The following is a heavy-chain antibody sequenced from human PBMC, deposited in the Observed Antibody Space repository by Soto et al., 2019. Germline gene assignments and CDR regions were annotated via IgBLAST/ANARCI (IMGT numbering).Heavy chain of an antibody. CDR3: ARGIAAAGTNWFDP. Sequence: SETLSLTCAVSDGSISSSNWWSWVRQPPGKGLEWIGEIYHSGSTNYNPSLKSRVTISVDKSKNQFSLKLSSVTAADTAVYYCARGIAAAGTNWFDPWGQGTLVTVSS. CDR1: DGSISSSNW. V-gene: IGHV4-4*02. D-gene: IGHD6-13*01. CDR2: IYHSGST. J-gene: IGHJ5*02.